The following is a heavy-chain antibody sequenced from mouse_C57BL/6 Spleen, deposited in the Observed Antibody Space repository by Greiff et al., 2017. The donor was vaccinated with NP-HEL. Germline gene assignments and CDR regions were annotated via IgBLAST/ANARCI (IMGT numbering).Heavy chain of an antibody. CDR3: TNTQLRLTWFAY. Sequence: EVHLVESGAELVKAGGEGKGEGKEEGGGREGGDVRGVWERPETVIECIRWIDPENGDTYSASPFHGKATITSDTSSNTAYLQLSSLTSEDTAVYYCTNTQLRLTWFAYWGQGTLVTVSA. D-gene: IGHD3-2*02. J-gene: IGHJ3*01. V-gene: IGHV14-4*01. CDR1: GGGREGGD. CDR2: IDPENGDT.